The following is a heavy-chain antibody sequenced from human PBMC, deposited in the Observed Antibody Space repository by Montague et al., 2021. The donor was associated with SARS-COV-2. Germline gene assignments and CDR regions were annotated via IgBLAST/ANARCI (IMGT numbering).Heavy chain of an antibody. J-gene: IGHJ6*02. CDR2: IYYSGST. D-gene: IGHD6-13*01. CDR1: GGSISSSSYY. V-gene: IGHV4-39*07. CDR3: ARVGRQQLVRLSGMDV. Sequence: SKTLSLTCTVSGGSISSSSYYWGWIRQPPGKGLEWIGSIYYSGSTYYNPSLESRVTISVDTSKNQFSLKLSSVTAADTAVYYCARVGRQQLVRLSGMDVWGQGTTVTVSS.